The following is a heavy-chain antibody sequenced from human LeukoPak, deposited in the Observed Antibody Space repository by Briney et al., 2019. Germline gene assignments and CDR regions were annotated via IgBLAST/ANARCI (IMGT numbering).Heavy chain of an antibody. D-gene: IGHD3-10*02. V-gene: IGHV3-74*01. CDR3: ARDPYYVPDN. CDR2: INGDGSTT. Sequence: PGGSLRLSCAASGFTFNTNRMHWVRQAPGKGLVWVSCINGDGSTTTYADSVKGRFTISRDNAKNTVYLQINNLRAEDTAVYYCARDPYYVPDNWGKGPLVTVSS. CDR1: GFTFNTNR. J-gene: IGHJ4*02.